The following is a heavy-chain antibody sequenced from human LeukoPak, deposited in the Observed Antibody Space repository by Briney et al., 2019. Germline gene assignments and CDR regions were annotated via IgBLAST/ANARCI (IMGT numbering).Heavy chain of an antibody. Sequence: ASVKVSCKASGYTFTCYYMHWVWQAPGQGLELMGRINPNSGGTNYAQKFQGRVTMTRDTSISTAYMELSRLRSDDTAVYYCARPVLKGYDNCGYWGQGTLVTVSS. CDR1: GYTFTCYY. CDR3: ARPVLKGYDNCGY. CDR2: INPNSGGT. D-gene: IGHD1-20*01. J-gene: IGHJ4*02. V-gene: IGHV1-2*06.